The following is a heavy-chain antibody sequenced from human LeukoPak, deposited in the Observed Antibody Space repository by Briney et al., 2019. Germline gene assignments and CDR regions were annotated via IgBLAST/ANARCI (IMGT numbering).Heavy chain of an antibody. CDR3: ARDRWWLVRGGSDAFDI. J-gene: IGHJ3*02. Sequence: GASVKVSCKASGYTFTSYGISWVRQAPGQGLEWMGWISAYNGNTNYAQKLQGRVTMTTDTSTSTAYMELRSLRSDDTAVYYCARDRWWLVRGGSDAFDIWGQGTMVTVSS. V-gene: IGHV1-18*01. CDR2: ISAYNGNT. CDR1: GYTFTSYG. D-gene: IGHD6-19*01.